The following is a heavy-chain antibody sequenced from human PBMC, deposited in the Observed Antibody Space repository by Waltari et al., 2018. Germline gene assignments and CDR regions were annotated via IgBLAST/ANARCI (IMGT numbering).Heavy chain of an antibody. V-gene: IGHV3-30*02. CDR3: AKDPGSSTSYGIDY. CDR2: IRYEGRDR. J-gene: IGHJ4*02. D-gene: IGHD2-2*01. Sequence: QVQLVESGGGVVQPGGSLRLSCAASGFIFNNYDMHWVRQAPGEGLEWVAFIRYEGRDRKYAESVKGRFTTSRDNSNNMLFHEMNSLRPEDTAVYYCAKDPGSSTSYGIDYWGQGTLVTVSS. CDR1: GFIFNNYD.